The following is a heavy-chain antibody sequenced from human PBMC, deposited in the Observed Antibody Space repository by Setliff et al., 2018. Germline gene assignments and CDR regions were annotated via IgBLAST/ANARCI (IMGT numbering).Heavy chain of an antibody. D-gene: IGHD2-15*01. CDR2: IYYSGST. Sequence: ETLSLTCTVSGGSISSHYWSLIRQPPGKGLEWIGSIYYSGSTNYNPSLKSRVNIAVDTSKNQFSLKLSSVTAADTATYYCDRIYCSGGSCLYYFDYWGQGTLVTVSS. CDR1: GGSISSHY. J-gene: IGHJ4*02. V-gene: IGHV4-59*11. CDR3: DRIYCSGGSCLYYFDY.